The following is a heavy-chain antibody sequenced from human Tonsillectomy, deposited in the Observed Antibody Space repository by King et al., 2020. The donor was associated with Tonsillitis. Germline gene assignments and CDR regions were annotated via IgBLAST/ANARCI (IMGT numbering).Heavy chain of an antibody. V-gene: IGHV4-59*01. Sequence: MQLQESGPGLVKPSETLSLTCSVSGVSISSYYWGWIRQPPGKGLEWIGFITYSGSTNYNSSLRSRITISVDTPKNQLSLRLYSVTAADTAVYYCARDYYGSLDNWGQGTLVTVSS. CDR2: ITYSGST. CDR1: GVSISSYY. D-gene: IGHD3-22*01. J-gene: IGHJ4*02. CDR3: ARDYYGSLDN.